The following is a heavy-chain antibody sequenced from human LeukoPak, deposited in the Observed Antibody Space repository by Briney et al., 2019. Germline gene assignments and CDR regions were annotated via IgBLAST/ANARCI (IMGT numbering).Heavy chain of an antibody. J-gene: IGHJ3*02. D-gene: IGHD3-10*01. CDR1: GYTFTGYY. V-gene: IGHV1-2*02. Sequence: GASVKVSCKASGYTFTGYYTHWVRQAPGQGLEWMGWINPNSGGTNYAQKFQGRVTMTRDTSISTAYMELSRLRSDDTAVYYCAREYYYGSGGHAFDIWGQGTMVTVSS. CDR2: INPNSGGT. CDR3: AREYYYGSGGHAFDI.